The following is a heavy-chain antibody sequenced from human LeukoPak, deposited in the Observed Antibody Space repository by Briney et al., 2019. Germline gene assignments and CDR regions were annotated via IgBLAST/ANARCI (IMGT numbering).Heavy chain of an antibody. CDR3: ARGSFSPYGGNPNYCYYYMDV. CDR1: GGSISSYY. CDR2: IYTSGST. Sequence: SETLSLTCTVSGGSISSYYWSWIRQPAGKGLEWIGRIYTSGSTNYNPSLKSRVTMSVDTSKNQFSLKLSSVTAADTAVYYCARGSFSPYGGNPNYCYYYMDVWGKGTTVTISS. D-gene: IGHD4-23*01. J-gene: IGHJ6*03. V-gene: IGHV4-4*07.